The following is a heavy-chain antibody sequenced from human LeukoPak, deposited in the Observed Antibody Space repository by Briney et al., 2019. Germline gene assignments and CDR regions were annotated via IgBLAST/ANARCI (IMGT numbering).Heavy chain of an antibody. CDR1: GGSISSYY. D-gene: IGHD6-13*01. CDR2: IYYSGGT. V-gene: IGHV4-59*12. Sequence: SETLSLTCTVSGGSISSYYWSWIRQPPGKGLEWIGYIYYSGGTNYNPSLKSRVTISVDTSKNQFSLKLSSVTAADTAVYYCAREGIAAAGTLDYWGQGTLVTVSS. CDR3: AREGIAAAGTLDY. J-gene: IGHJ4*02.